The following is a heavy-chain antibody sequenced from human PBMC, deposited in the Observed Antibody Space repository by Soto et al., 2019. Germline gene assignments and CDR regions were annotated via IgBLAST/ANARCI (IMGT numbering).Heavy chain of an antibody. CDR3: AKDLEVMTTVTPNWFDP. V-gene: IGHV3-30*18. CDR2: ISYVGSNK. Sequence: QVQLVESGGGVVQPGRSLRLSCAASGFTFSSYGMHWVRQAPGKGLEWVAVISYVGSNKYYADSVKGRFTISRDNSKNTLYLQMNSLRAEDTAVYYCAKDLEVMTTVTPNWFDPWGQGTLVTVSS. D-gene: IGHD4-17*01. CDR1: GFTFSSYG. J-gene: IGHJ5*02.